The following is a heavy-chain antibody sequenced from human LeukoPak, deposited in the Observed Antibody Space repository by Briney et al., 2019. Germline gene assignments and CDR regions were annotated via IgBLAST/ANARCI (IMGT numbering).Heavy chain of an antibody. V-gene: IGHV3-33*01. CDR1: GFTFSSYG. D-gene: IGHD2-2*01. CDR2: ICYNGSNK. CDR3: ARELRHCSSTSCYHWFDA. Sequence: PGGSLRLSCAASGFTFSSYGMHWVRQAPGKGLEWVAVICYNGSNKYYADSVKGRFTISRDNSKNTLYLQIHSLSAEDTAVYYSARELRHCSSTSCYHWFDAWWQGSLVTVSS. J-gene: IGHJ5*02.